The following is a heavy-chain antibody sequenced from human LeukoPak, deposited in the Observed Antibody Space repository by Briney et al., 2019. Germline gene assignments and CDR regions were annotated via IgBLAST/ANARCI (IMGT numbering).Heavy chain of an antibody. CDR2: IYYSGST. Sequence: RPSETLSLTCTVSGGSISSSSYYWGWIRQPPGKGLEWIGSIYYSGSTYYNPSLKSRVTISVDTSKNQFSLKLSSVTAADTAVYYCARLNYYGSASYSNYFDYWGQGTLVTVSS. V-gene: IGHV4-39*01. CDR1: GGSISSSSYY. J-gene: IGHJ4*02. CDR3: ARLNYYGSASYSNYFDY. D-gene: IGHD3-10*01.